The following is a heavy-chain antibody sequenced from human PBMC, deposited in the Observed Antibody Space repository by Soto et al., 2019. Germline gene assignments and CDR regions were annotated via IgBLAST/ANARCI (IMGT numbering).Heavy chain of an antibody. CDR2: IIPIFGTA. CDR1: GGTFSSYA. CDR3: ARALFYYDILTGYYRPVDY. V-gene: IGHV1-69*13. Sequence: ASVKVSCKASGGTFSSYAISWVRQAPGQGLEWMGGIIPIFGTANYAQKFQGRVTITADESTSTAYMELSSLRSEDTAVYYCARALFYYDILTGYYRPVDYWGQGTLVTVS. D-gene: IGHD3-9*01. J-gene: IGHJ4*02.